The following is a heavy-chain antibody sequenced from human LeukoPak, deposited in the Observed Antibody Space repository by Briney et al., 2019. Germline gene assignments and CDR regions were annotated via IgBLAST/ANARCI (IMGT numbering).Heavy chain of an antibody. Sequence: SETLSLTCTVSGYSISSGYYWGWIRQSPEKGLEWIGNIYHSGSAFYNPSLKSRVTISVDTSKNHFSLKLSSVTAADTAVYYCARAYSSSWYMNWFDPWGQGTLVTVS. J-gene: IGHJ5*02. D-gene: IGHD6-13*01. CDR2: IYHSGSA. V-gene: IGHV4-38-2*02. CDR1: GYSISSGYY. CDR3: ARAYSSSWYMNWFDP.